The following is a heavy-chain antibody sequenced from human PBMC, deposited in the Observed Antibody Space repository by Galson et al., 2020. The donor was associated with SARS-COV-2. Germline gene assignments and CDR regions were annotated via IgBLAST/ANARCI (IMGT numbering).Heavy chain of an antibody. D-gene: IGHD6-19*01. CDR2: IDWDDHK. CDR3: VRMVGGYDSGWSFDY. V-gene: IGHV2-70*11. CDR1: GFSLRTSGMY. J-gene: IGHJ4*02. Sequence: SGPTLVTPTQTLTTTCPFSGFSLRTSGMYVSWIRQPPGKALEWLARIDWDDHKYYSTSLKTRLTISKDTSKNQVVLTMTNMDPVDTATYYCVRMVGGYDSGWSFDYWGQGTLVTVSS.